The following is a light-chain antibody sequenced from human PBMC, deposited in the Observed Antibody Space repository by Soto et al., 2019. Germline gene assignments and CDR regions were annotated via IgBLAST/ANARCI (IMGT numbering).Light chain of an antibody. Sequence: QSVLTQPRSVSGSPGQSVTISCTGTTSDVGGYNYVSWYQQHPGKAPKLIIFDVTKRPSGVPDRFSGSKSGNTASLTISGLLAEDEADYYCCSYAGSYNYVFGTGTKVPS. V-gene: IGLV2-11*01. J-gene: IGLJ1*01. CDR3: CSYAGSYNYV. CDR2: DVT. CDR1: TSDVGGYNY.